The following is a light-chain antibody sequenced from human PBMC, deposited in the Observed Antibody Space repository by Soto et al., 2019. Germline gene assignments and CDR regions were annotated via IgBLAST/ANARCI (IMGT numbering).Light chain of an antibody. J-gene: IGKJ2*01. CDR1: QSVSSSY. CDR3: QQDGSSPT. Sequence: EIVVTQSPGTLSLSPGDRAILSCRASQSVSSSYVAWYQQKPGQAPRLLISGASTRATGIPDRFTGSGSGTDFTLTITRLEPEDFAVYFCQQDGSSPTFGQGTKLEIK. V-gene: IGKV3-20*01. CDR2: GAS.